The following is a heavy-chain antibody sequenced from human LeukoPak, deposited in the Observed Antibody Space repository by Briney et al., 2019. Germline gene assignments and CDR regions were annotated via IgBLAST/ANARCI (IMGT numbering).Heavy chain of an antibody. V-gene: IGHV3-30-3*01. J-gene: IGHJ6*02. Sequence: PGGSLRLSCAASGFTFSDYAIHWVRQAPGKGLEWVAVISYDGNNDYYADSVEGRFTISRDNSKNTLYLQMNSLRADDTALYYCAKYTSSWSPYYYYGMDVWGQGTTVTVSS. CDR1: GFTFSDYA. D-gene: IGHD2-2*01. CDR2: ISYDGNND. CDR3: AKYTSSWSPYYYYGMDV.